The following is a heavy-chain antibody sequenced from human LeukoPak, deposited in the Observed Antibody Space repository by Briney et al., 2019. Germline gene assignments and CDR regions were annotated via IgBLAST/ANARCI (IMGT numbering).Heavy chain of an antibody. J-gene: IGHJ4*02. V-gene: IGHV4-59*01. CDR2: IYYSGST. CDR1: GGSITNYY. CDR3: ARGKEPVAGSLSHFDY. D-gene: IGHD6-19*01. Sequence: SETLSLTCTVSGGSITNYYWSWIRQLPGKGLEWIGYIYYSGSTNYNPSLESRVTISVDTSKNQFSLKLSSVTAADTAVYYCARGKEPVAGSLSHFDYWGQGTLVTVSS.